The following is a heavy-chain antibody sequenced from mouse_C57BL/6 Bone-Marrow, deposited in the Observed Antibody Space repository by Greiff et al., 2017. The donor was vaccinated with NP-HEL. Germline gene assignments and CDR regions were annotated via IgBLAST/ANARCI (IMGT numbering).Heavy chain of an antibody. Sequence: VQLQQSDAELVKPGASVKISCKVSGYTFTDHTIHWMKQRPEQGLEWIGYIYPRDGSTKYNEKFKGKATLTADNSSSTAYMQLNSLTSEDAAVYFCAKGRTGVYWYFDVWGTGTTVTVS. CDR1: GYTFTDHT. CDR3: AKGRTGVYWYFDV. D-gene: IGHD4-1*01. V-gene: IGHV1-78*01. CDR2: IYPRDGST. J-gene: IGHJ1*03.